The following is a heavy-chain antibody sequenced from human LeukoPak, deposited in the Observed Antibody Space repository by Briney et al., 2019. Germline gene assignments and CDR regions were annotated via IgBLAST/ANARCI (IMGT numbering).Heavy chain of an antibody. CDR2: ISDDGSHK. J-gene: IGHJ4*02. CDR1: GFTFSAYG. V-gene: IGHV3-30*18. CDR3: ANVDAGDY. Sequence: GGSLRLSCAASGFTFSAYGLHWVRQAPGKGLEWVAIISDDGSHKYYADSVKGRFTISRDNSKNTLYLQMNSLGADDTAVYHCANVDAGDYWGQGTLVTVSS. D-gene: IGHD5-12*01.